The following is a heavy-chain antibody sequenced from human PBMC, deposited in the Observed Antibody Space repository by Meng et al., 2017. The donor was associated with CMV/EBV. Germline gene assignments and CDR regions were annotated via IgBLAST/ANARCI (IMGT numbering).Heavy chain of an antibody. CDR3: TTNVLRYFDWLPPDY. J-gene: IGHJ4*02. D-gene: IGHD3-9*01. Sequence: GGSLRLSCAASGFTFSNAWMSWVRQAPGKGLEWVGRIKSKTDGGTTDYAAPVKDRFSISRGDSKNTLYLQMNSLKTEDTAVYYCTTNVLRYFDWLPPDYWGQGTLVTVSS. CDR1: GFTFSNAW. V-gene: IGHV3-15*01. CDR2: IKSKTDGGTT.